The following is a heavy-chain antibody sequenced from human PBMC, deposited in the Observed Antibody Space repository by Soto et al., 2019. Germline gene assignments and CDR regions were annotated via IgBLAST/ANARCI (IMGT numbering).Heavy chain of an antibody. CDR3: ARADPDASVGY. CDR1: GVSMSSHY. CDR2: ISYSGST. V-gene: IGHV4-59*11. Sequence: SKTLSLTSTVSGVSMSSHYWTSLRQPPGKGLEWIGYISYSGSTYYNPSLKSRVTISADTSRNQFSLKLSSVIAADTAVYYCARADPDASVGYWGQGTLVTVSS. D-gene: IGHD3-16*01. J-gene: IGHJ4*02.